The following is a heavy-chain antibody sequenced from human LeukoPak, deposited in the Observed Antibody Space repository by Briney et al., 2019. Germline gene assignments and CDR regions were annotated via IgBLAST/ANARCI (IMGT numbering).Heavy chain of an antibody. CDR3: ARPYGGYVDYYFDY. V-gene: IGHV3-33*01. D-gene: IGHD5-12*01. CDR1: GFTFSSYG. J-gene: IGHJ4*02. CDR2: IWYDGSNK. Sequence: HPGGSLRLSCAASGFTFSSYGMHWVRQAPGKGLEWVAVIWYDGSNKYYADSVKGRFTISRDNSKNTLYLQMNSLRTEDTAVYYCARPYGGYVDYYFDYWGQGTLVTVSS.